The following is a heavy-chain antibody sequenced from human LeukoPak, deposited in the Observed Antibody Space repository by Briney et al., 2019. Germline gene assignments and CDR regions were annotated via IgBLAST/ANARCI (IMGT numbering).Heavy chain of an antibody. CDR3: ARAYYDYVWGSYRYYLDY. Sequence: SETLSLTCAVYGGSFSGYYWSWIRQPPGKGLEWIGEINHSGSTNYNPSLKSRVTISADTSENQFSLKLSSVTAADTAVYYCARAYYDYVWGSYRYYLDYWGQGTLVTVSS. V-gene: IGHV4-34*01. CDR2: INHSGST. D-gene: IGHD3-16*02. J-gene: IGHJ4*02. CDR1: GGSFSGYY.